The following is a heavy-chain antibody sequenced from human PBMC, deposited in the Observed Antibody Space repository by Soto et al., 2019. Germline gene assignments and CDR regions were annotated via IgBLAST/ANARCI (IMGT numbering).Heavy chain of an antibody. CDR2: INPNSGGT. J-gene: IGHJ4*02. V-gene: IGHV1-2*02. Sequence: ASVKVSSKASGYTFTGYYMHWVRQAPGQGLEWMGWINPNSGGTNYAQKFQGMVTMTRDTSISTAYMELSRLRSDDTAVYYCAREPTVFWIGYYGNFDYWGQGHLVTVSS. CDR1: GYTFTGYY. D-gene: IGHD3-3*01. CDR3: AREPTVFWIGYYGNFDY.